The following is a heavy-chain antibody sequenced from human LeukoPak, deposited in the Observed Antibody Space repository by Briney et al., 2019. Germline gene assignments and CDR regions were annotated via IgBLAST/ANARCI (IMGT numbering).Heavy chain of an antibody. CDR2: ISRDGSKT. CDR1: GFTFNSYG. V-gene: IGHV3-30*03. D-gene: IGHD4-17*01. CDR3: ARASGYGDYYLDY. J-gene: IGHJ4*02. Sequence: PGRSLTLSCAASGFTFNSYGMHWVRQAPGKGLEWVAAISRDGSKTYYGDSVKGRFTISRDNAKNSLYLQMNSLRAEDTAVYYCARASGYGDYYLDYWGQGTLVTVSS.